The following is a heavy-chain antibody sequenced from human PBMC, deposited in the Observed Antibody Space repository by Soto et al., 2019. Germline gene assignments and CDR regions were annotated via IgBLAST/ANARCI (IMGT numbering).Heavy chain of an antibody. Sequence: GGSLRLSCAASGFTFSSYAMSWVRQAPGKGLEWVSAISGSGGSTYYADSVKGRFTISRNNSKNTLYLQMNSLRAEDTAVYYCVYSSPPRLEWLLYRYEDYWGQGTLVTVSS. D-gene: IGHD3-3*01. CDR1: GFTFSSYA. J-gene: IGHJ4*02. CDR3: VYSSPPRLEWLLYRYEDY. CDR2: ISGSGGST. V-gene: IGHV3-23*01.